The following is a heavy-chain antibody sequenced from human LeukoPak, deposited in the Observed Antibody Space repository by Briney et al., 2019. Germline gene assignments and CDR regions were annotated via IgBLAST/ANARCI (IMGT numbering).Heavy chain of an antibody. V-gene: IGHV5-10-1*01. Sequence: GESLKISCKGSGYSFTSYWTSRVRQMPGKGLEWMGRIDPSDSYTNYSPSFQGHVTISADKSISTAYLQWSSLKASDTAMYYCATHPAYCSGGSCYGNWFDPWGQGTLVTVSS. CDR3: ATHPAYCSGGSCYGNWFDP. CDR2: IDPSDSYT. D-gene: IGHD2-15*01. CDR1: GYSFTSYW. J-gene: IGHJ5*02.